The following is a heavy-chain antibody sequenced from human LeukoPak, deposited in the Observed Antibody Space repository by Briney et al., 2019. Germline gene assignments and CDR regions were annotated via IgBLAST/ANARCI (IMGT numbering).Heavy chain of an antibody. CDR3: ARDVEYYYFDY. D-gene: IGHD2/OR15-2a*01. Sequence: TGESLRLSCAASGFTFSGYRMNWVRQAPGKGLEWVSSISSSSSYIYYADSVKGRFTLSRDNARNSLYLQMNSLRAEDTAVYYCARDVEYYYFDYWGQGTLVTVSS. CDR2: ISSSSSYI. V-gene: IGHV3-21*01. J-gene: IGHJ4*02. CDR1: GFTFSGYR.